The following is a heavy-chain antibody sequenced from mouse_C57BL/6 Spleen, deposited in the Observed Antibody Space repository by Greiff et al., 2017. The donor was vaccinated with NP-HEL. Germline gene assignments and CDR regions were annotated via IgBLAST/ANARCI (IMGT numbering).Heavy chain of an antibody. CDR2: IDPSDSYT. D-gene: IGHD1-1*01. V-gene: IGHV1-50*01. Sequence: QVQLQQSGAELVKPGASVKLSCKASGYTFTSYWMQWVKQRPGQGLEWIGEIDPSDSYTNYNQKFKGKATLTVDTSSSTAYMQLSSLTSEDSAVYYCARKIITTVVIDYWGQGTTLTVSS. CDR1: GYTFTSYW. J-gene: IGHJ2*01. CDR3: ARKIITTVVIDY.